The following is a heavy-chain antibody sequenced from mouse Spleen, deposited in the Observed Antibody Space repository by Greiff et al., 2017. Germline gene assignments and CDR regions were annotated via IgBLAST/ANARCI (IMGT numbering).Heavy chain of an antibody. CDR2: INPNNGGT. V-gene: IGHV1-18*01. Sequence: VQLKESGPELVKPGASVKIPCKASGYTFTDYNMDWVKQSHGKSLEWIGDINPNNGGTIYNQKFKGKATLTVDKSSSTAYMELRSLTSEDTAVYYCARSYSKPHRYYFDYWGQGTTLTVSS. D-gene: IGHD2-5*01. J-gene: IGHJ2*01. CDR1: GYTFTDYN. CDR3: ARSYSKPHRYYFDY.